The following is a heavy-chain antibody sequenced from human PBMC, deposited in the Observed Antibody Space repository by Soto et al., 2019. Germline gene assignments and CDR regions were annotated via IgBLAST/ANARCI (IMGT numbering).Heavy chain of an antibody. CDR2: IFHDGTA. CDR3: ARLVYDTRLNYMYFDF. CDR1: GVSSSSGNW. V-gene: IGHV4-4*01. D-gene: IGHD2-8*01. Sequence: SETLSLTCAVSGVSSSSGNWWTWVRQTPQRGLEYIGEIFHDGTANYYPSFERRVAISVDTSKNQFSLKLTSVTAADTAIYCCARLVYDTRLNYMYFDFWGQGALVTVSS. J-gene: IGHJ4*02.